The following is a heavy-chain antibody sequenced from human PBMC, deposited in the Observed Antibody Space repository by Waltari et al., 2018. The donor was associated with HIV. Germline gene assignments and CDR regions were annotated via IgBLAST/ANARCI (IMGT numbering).Heavy chain of an antibody. CDR1: GFTFDDHA. CDR2: IDTNGGVI. Sequence: EVQVVESGRNLVQPGRYLRLSCAASGFTFDDHAMHWVRQAPGKGLELVSGIDTNGGVIGYADSVKGRFTISRDNARNSMYLQMNSLKPEDTALYYCATDKGSVTGTLYAMDVWGQGTTVTVSS. CDR3: ATDKGSVTGTLYAMDV. D-gene: IGHD6-19*01. J-gene: IGHJ6*02. V-gene: IGHV3-9*01.